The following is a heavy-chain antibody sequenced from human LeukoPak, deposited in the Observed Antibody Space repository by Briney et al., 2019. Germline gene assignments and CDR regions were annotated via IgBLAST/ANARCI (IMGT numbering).Heavy chain of an antibody. D-gene: IGHD3-10*01. CDR3: ARVGPRSLYYGSGGSLGY. CDR1: GGSFSGYY. CDR2: INHSGST. Sequence: SETLSLTCAVYGGSFSGYYWSWIRQPPGKGLEWIGEINHSGSTNYNPSLKSRVTISVDTSKNQFSLKLSSVTAADTAVYYCARVGPRSLYYGSGGSLGYWGQGTLVTVSS. J-gene: IGHJ4*02. V-gene: IGHV4-34*01.